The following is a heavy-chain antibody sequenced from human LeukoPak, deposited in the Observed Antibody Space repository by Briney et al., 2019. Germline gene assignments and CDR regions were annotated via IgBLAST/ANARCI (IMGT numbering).Heavy chain of an antibody. CDR1: GYTFTSYA. CDR3: ARDLGSSSWYTLYYLDY. Sequence: ASVKVSCKASGYTFTSYAMHWVRQAPGQRLEWMGWINAGNGNTKYSQEFQGRVTITRDTSASTAYMELSSLRSEDMAVYYCARDLGSSSWYTLYYLDYWGQGTLVTVSS. J-gene: IGHJ4*02. V-gene: IGHV1-3*03. CDR2: INAGNGNT. D-gene: IGHD6-13*01.